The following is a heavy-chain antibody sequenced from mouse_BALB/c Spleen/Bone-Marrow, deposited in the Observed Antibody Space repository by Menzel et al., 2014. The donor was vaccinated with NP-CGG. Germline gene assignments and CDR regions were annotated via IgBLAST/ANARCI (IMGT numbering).Heavy chain of an antibody. CDR3: AMYYYGSSLFAY. J-gene: IGHJ3*01. CDR2: IDPENGNT. V-gene: IGHV14-1*02. D-gene: IGHD1-1*01. Sequence: VQLQQSGAELVRPGTLVKLSCTASGFNIKDYYMHWVKQRPEQGLEWIGWIDPENGNTIYDPKFQGKASITADTSSNAASLQLSSLTSESTAVYYCAMYYYGSSLFAYWSQATPATVSA. CDR1: GFNIKDYY.